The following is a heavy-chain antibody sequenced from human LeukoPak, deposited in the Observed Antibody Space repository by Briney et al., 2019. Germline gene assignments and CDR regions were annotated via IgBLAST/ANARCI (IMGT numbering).Heavy chain of an antibody. CDR3: ARVFTMTHIGVWFDP. CDR1: GGSMSGFY. CDR2: IYYTGGI. D-gene: IGHD4-17*01. Sequence: SETLSLTCTVSGGSMSGFYWSWMRQPPGRGLEWIAYIYYTGGINYTPSLKSRVTMSVDTSKNQFSLQLSSVTTADTAVYYCARVFTMTHIGVWFDPWGQGTLVTVSS. J-gene: IGHJ5*02. V-gene: IGHV4-59*01.